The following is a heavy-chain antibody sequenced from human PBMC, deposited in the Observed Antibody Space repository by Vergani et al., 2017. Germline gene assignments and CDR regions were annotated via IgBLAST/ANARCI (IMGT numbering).Heavy chain of an antibody. Sequence: QVQLVESGGGLVKPGGSLRLSCAASGFSFSDPYMTWIRQAPGKGLEWVSYISNSGNTIEYPDSVKGRFSISRDNAKCSLFLQMDSLRAEDTAVYYCASDHRNYNNYPGTFDIWGQGSMVTVSS. CDR3: ASDHRNYNNYPGTFDI. J-gene: IGHJ3*02. CDR2: ISNSGNTI. D-gene: IGHD5-24*01. V-gene: IGHV3-11*01. CDR1: GFSFSDPY.